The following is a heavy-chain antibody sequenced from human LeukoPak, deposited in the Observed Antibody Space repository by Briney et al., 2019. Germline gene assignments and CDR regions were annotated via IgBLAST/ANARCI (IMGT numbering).Heavy chain of an antibody. Sequence: GGSLRLSCAASGFTFSSYAMHWVRQAPGKGLEYVSAISSNGGSTYYANSVKGRFTISRDNSKNTLYLQMGSLRAEDMAVYYCARAWTGDPRGVAYWGQGTLVTVSS. CDR1: GFTFSSYA. CDR3: ARAWTGDPRGVAY. V-gene: IGHV3-64*01. D-gene: IGHD3/OR15-3a*01. CDR2: ISSNGGST. J-gene: IGHJ4*02.